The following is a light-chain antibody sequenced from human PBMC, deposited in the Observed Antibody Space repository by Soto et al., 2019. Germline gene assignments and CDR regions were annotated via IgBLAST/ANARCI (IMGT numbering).Light chain of an antibody. CDR2: DAS. V-gene: IGKV1-5*01. CDR1: QSVSIW. J-gene: IGKJ1*01. CDR3: QQYNSYWT. Sequence: SQITQSPSTPSASVGDRVTITCRASQSVSIWLAWYQHKPGKAPKLLIYDASSLESGVPSRFSGSGSGTEFTLTISSLQPDDFATYYCQQYNSYWTFGQGTKVDI.